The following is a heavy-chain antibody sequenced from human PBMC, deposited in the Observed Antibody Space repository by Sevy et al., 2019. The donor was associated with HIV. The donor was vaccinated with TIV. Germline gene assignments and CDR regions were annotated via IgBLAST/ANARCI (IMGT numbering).Heavy chain of an antibody. CDR3: ARGGSRYCSSTSCYGWFDP. D-gene: IGHD2-2*01. CDR2: IYYSGST. J-gene: IGHJ5*02. V-gene: IGHV4-61*01. Sequence: SETLSLTCTVSGGSVSSGSYYWSWIRQPPGKGLEWIGYIYYSGSTIYNPSLKSRVTISVDTSKNQFSMKLSSVTAADTAVYYCARGGSRYCSSTSCYGWFDPWGQGTLVTVSS. CDR1: GGSVSSGSYY.